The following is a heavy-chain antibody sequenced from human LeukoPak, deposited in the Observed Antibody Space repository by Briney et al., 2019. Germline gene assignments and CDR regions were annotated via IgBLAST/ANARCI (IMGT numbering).Heavy chain of an antibody. CDR1: GVSISSGGYY. CDR3: ARGGGVWMYYDFWSGYSLDY. Sequence: SQTLSLTCTVSGVSISSGGYYWSWIRQPPGKGLEWIGYIYHSGSTYYNPSLKSRVTISVDRSKNQFSLKLSSVTAADTAVYYCARGGGVWMYYDFWSGYSLDYWGQGTLVTVSS. D-gene: IGHD3-3*01. V-gene: IGHV4-30-2*01. J-gene: IGHJ4*02. CDR2: IYHSGST.